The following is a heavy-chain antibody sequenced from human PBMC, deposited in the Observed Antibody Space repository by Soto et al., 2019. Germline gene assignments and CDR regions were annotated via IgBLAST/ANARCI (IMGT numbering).Heavy chain of an antibody. CDR2: IYYRGNA. J-gene: IGHJ4*02. Sequence: QLQLQESGPGLVKPSETLSLTCSVSDDSINSDKYYWGWIRQPPGKGLECIGSIYYRGNAYYNPSLQTRVTISLDKSRSPFSLKLNSVTAADSAVYFCARLEGLATISYYFDFWGPGALVTVSS. D-gene: IGHD3-9*01. V-gene: IGHV4-39*01. CDR1: DDSINSDKYY. CDR3: ARLEGLATISYYFDF.